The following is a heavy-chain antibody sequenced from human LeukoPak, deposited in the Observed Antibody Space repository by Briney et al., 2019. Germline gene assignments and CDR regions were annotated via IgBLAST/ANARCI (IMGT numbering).Heavy chain of an antibody. V-gene: IGHV3-9*01. CDR3: ALAGYYYDSSGTSEYFQH. D-gene: IGHD3-22*01. CDR1: XXXFDDYA. J-gene: IGHJ1*01. CDR2: ISWNSGSI. Sequence: XLXLXXXASXXXFDDYAXHWVRHAPGKGLEWVSGISWNSGSIGYADSVKGRFTISRDNAKNSLYLQMNSQRAEDTALYYCALAGYYYDSSGTSEYFQHWGQGTLVTVSS.